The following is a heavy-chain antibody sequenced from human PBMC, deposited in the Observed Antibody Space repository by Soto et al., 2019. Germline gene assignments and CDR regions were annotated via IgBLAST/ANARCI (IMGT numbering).Heavy chain of an antibody. CDR3: ARERRYYYDSSGYYSYYFDY. Sequence: QVQLVQSGAEVKKPGASVKVSCKASGYTFTSYGISWVRQAPEQGLEWMGWISAYNGNTNYAQKLQGRVTMTTDTSQSTAYMELRSLRSDDTAVYYCARERRYYYDSSGYYSYYFDYWGQGTLVTVSS. V-gene: IGHV1-18*01. CDR2: ISAYNGNT. D-gene: IGHD3-22*01. CDR1: GYTFTSYG. J-gene: IGHJ4*02.